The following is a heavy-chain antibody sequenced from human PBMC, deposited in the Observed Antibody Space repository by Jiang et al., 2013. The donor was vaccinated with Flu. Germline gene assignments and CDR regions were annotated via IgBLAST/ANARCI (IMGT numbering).Heavy chain of an antibody. J-gene: IGHJ4*02. V-gene: IGHV4-34*01. CDR2: NHHTGGP. Sequence: SLTCAVYGGSFMGLLLDLDPPAPGQGLEWIGENHHTGGPNYNPSLKSRVTISLDTSENQFSLELTSVTAADTAVYYCARKDPAGYGGKLDSWGQGTLVTVSS. D-gene: IGHD4-23*01. CDR1: GGSFMGLL. CDR3: ARKDPAGYGGKLDS.